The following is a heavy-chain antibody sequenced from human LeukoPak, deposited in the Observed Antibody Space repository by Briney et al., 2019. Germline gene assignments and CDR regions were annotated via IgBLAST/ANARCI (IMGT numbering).Heavy chain of an antibody. CDR3: ATSLGGQLEAQGQDY. Sequence: KPSETLSLTCAVYGGSFSGYYWSWIRQPPGKGLEWIGEINHSGSTNYNPSLKSRVTISVDTSKNQFSLKLSSVTAADTAVYYCATSLGGQLEAQGQDYWGQGTLVTVSS. V-gene: IGHV4-34*01. CDR1: GGSFSGYY. J-gene: IGHJ4*02. D-gene: IGHD6-13*01. CDR2: INHSGST.